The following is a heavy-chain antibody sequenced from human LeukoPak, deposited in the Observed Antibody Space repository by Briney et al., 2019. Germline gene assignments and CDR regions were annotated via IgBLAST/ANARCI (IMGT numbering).Heavy chain of an antibody. Sequence: GGSLRLSCAASGFTFSSYGMHWVRQAPGKGLEWVAFIRYDGSNKYYADSVKGRFTISRDNSKNTLYLQMNSLRAEDTAVYYCAKAGTYYDSSGPLPGDYYYMDVWGKGTTVTVSS. CDR2: IRYDGSNK. V-gene: IGHV3-30*02. CDR1: GFTFSSYG. D-gene: IGHD3-22*01. CDR3: AKAGTYYDSSGPLPGDYYYMDV. J-gene: IGHJ6*03.